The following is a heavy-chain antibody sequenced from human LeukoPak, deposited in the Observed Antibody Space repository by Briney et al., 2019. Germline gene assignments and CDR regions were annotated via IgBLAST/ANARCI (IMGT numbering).Heavy chain of an antibody. CDR2: INPSGGST. Sequence: ASVTVSCKASGYTFTNYYMHWVRQAPGQGLEWMGIINPSGGSTSYAQEFQGRVTMTRDTSTSTVYMELSSLRSEDTAVYYCARDTEAVAVRLDYWGQGTLVTVSS. CDR1: GYTFTNYY. D-gene: IGHD6-19*01. CDR3: ARDTEAVAVRLDY. J-gene: IGHJ4*02. V-gene: IGHV1-46*01.